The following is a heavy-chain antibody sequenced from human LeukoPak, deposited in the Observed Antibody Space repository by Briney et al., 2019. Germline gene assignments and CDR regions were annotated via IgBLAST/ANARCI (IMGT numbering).Heavy chain of an antibody. V-gene: IGHV4-59*08. J-gene: IGHJ2*01. Sequence: SETLSLTCTVSGGSISSYYWSWIRQPPGKGLEWIGYIYYSGSTNYNPSLKSRVTISVDTSKNQFSLKLSSVTAADTAVYYCAIQGSSWPDWYFDLWGRGTLVTVSS. CDR3: AIQGSSWPDWYFDL. D-gene: IGHD6-13*01. CDR1: GGSISSYY. CDR2: IYYSGST.